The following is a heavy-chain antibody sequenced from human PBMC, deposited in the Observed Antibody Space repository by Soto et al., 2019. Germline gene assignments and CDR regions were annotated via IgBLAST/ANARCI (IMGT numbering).Heavy chain of an antibody. CDR2: IYHTGNA. Sequence: SETLSLTCRVSGDSISNSRFYWAWIRQPPGEGLEWIGYIYHTGNANNNPSLKSRVTILIDTSKNQFSLRLTSVTAADTAVYYCARLTCSNTRCLKLNGFDIWGQGTMVTV. CDR1: GDSISNSRFY. CDR3: ARLTCSNTRCLKLNGFDI. J-gene: IGHJ3*02. V-gene: IGHV4-61*05. D-gene: IGHD3-3*01.